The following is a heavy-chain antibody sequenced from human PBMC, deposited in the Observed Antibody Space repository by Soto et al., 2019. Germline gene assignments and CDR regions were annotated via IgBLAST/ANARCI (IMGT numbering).Heavy chain of an antibody. CDR3: ARGGIVVVPAAKRVDY. CDR1: GGSFSGYY. CDR2: INHSGST. J-gene: IGHJ4*02. V-gene: IGHV4-34*01. D-gene: IGHD2-2*01. Sequence: PXXTLSLPFAVYGGSFSGYYWRWIPQPPGKGLEWIGEINHSGSTNYNPSLKSRVTISVDTSKNQFSLKLSSVTAADTAVYYCARGGIVVVPAAKRVDYWGQGTLVTVSS.